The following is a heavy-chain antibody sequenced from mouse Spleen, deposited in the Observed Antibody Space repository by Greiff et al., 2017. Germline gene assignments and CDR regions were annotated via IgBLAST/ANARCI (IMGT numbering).Heavy chain of an antibody. CDR1: GYTFTSYW. J-gene: IGHJ2*01. V-gene: IGHV1-50*01. CDR2: IDPSDSYT. Sequence: VQLQQPGAELVMPGASVKLSCKASGYTFTSYWMQWVKQRPGQGLEWIGEIDPSDSYTNYNQKFKGKATLTVDTSSSTTYMQLSSLTSEDSAVYYCARALPYYGSSHFDYWGQGTTLTVSS. D-gene: IGHD1-1*01. CDR3: ARALPYYGSSHFDY.